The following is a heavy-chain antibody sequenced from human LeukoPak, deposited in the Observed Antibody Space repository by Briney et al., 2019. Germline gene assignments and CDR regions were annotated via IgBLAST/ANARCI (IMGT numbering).Heavy chain of an antibody. CDR2: IRSKAYGGTT. CDR1: GFTFGDYA. Sequence: PGGSLRLSCTASGFTFGDYAMSWVRQAPGKGLEWVGFIRSKAYGGTTEYAASVKGRFTISRDDSKSIAYLQMNSLKTEDTAVYYCTRVLYGSGTWWFDPWGQGTLVTVSS. J-gene: IGHJ5*02. V-gene: IGHV3-49*04. CDR3: TRVLYGSGTWWFDP. D-gene: IGHD3-10*01.